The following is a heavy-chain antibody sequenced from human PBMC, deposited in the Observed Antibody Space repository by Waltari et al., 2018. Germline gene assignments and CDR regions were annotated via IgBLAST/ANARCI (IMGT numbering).Heavy chain of an antibody. CDR2: ISAYNGNT. V-gene: IGHV1-18*01. Sequence: GQGLEWMGWISAYNGNTNYAQKLQGRVTMTTDTSTSTAYMELRSLRSDDTAVYYCARVGPSWQQLVYDAFDIWGQGTMVTVSS. J-gene: IGHJ3*02. CDR3: ARVGPSWQQLVYDAFDI. D-gene: IGHD6-13*01.